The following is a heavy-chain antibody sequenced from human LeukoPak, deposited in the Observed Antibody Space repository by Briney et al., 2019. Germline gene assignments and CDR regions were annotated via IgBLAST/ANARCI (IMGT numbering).Heavy chain of an antibody. V-gene: IGHV6-1*01. J-gene: IGHJ4*02. Sequence: SQTLSLTCAISGDSVSSNSAAWNWIRQSPSRGLEWLGRTYYRSKWYNDYAVSVKSRITINPDTSKNQFSLQLNSVTAADTAVYYCARTYDSSGYYFNFDYWGQGTLVTVSS. CDR2: TYYRSKWYN. D-gene: IGHD3-22*01. CDR3: ARTYDSSGYYFNFDY. CDR1: GDSVSSNSAA.